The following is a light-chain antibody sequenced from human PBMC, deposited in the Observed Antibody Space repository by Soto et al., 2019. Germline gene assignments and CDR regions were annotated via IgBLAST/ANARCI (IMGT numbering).Light chain of an antibody. V-gene: IGKV1-12*01. CDR1: PGIISW. J-gene: IGKJ4*01. CDR3: QQANSFPLT. Sequence: IEMTQPPSSVSASVGDRLTITSRTSPGIISWLAWYQQNPGTAPKFMIYAASSLEGGVPSRFSGSGSGTDFTLSISSLQPEDFATYYCQQANSFPLTFGGGTKVDIK. CDR2: AAS.